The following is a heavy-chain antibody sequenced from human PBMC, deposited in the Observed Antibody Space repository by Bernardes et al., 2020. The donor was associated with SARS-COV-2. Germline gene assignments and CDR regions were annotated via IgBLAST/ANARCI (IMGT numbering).Heavy chain of an antibody. D-gene: IGHD3-10*01. V-gene: IGHV3-30*18. CDR1: GFTFNNFG. CDR3: AKLRSVLWIHPYYNAMDA. J-gene: IGHJ6*02. Sequence: GGSLRLSCEASGFTFNNFGMHWVRQAPGKGLEWVAVISYEGSIQHYADSVKGRFTISRDRSKNTVYLQMNTLRPEDTAVYYCAKLRSVLWIHPYYNAMDAWGQGTTVTVSS. CDR2: ISYEGSIQ.